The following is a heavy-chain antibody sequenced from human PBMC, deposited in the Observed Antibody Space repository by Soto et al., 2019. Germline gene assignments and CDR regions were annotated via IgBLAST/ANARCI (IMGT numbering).Heavy chain of an antibody. CDR1: GYTFTTYA. V-gene: IGHV1-3*01. CDR2: ISAANGVT. D-gene: IGHD1-26*01. CDR3: ARDLWVVGATDKFAY. J-gene: IGHJ4*02. Sequence: QVQLVQSGAEVKKPGASVKVSCKTSGYTFTTYAMHWVRQAPGQSLEWMGWISAANGVTKYSQKFQGRITITRDTSASTAYMELSGLTSEDTAVYYCARDLWVVGATDKFAYWGQGTLVTVSS.